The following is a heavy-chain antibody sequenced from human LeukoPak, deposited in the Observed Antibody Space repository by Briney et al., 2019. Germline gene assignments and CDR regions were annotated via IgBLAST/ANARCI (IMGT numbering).Heavy chain of an antibody. CDR1: DGSLNSYY. D-gene: IGHD1-26*01. Sequence: SETLSLTCTVSDGSLNSYYWNWIRRPPGKGLEWIGYIYYNGNTNYSPSLKSRVTMSVDTSKNLFSLKVGSVTAEDTAVYYCARGRSNYYGMDVWGQGTTVTVSS. CDR3: ARGRSNYYGMDV. V-gene: IGHV4-59*01. CDR2: IYYNGNT. J-gene: IGHJ6*02.